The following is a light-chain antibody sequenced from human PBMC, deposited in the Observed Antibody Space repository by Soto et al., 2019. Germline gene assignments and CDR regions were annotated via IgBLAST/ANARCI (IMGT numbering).Light chain of an antibody. Sequence: QSVLTQPASVSGSPGQSITISCTGTSSDIGVYNYVSWYQQHPGKAPKLMICEVSNRPSGVSSRFSGSKSGNTASLTISGLRAEDEADYYCTSFTTNNIWVFGGGTKLTVL. CDR1: SSDIGVYNY. V-gene: IGLV2-14*01. CDR2: EVS. CDR3: TSFTTNNIWV. J-gene: IGLJ3*02.